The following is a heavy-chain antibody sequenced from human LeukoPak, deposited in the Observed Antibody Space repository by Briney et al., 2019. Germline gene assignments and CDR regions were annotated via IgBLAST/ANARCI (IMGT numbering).Heavy chain of an antibody. CDR1: GFTFSIYS. CDR2: ISAGGGTI. V-gene: IGHV3-48*02. J-gene: IGHJ5*02. Sequence: GGSLRLSCAASGFTFSIYSMNWVRQAPGKGLEWVSYISAGGGTIYYADSVKGRFTISRAHAKNSVHRQKDSLIEYDTTVYSGAIGCFLDLWGRGTRVSVSS. CDR3: AIGCFLDL. D-gene: IGHD3/OR15-3a*01.